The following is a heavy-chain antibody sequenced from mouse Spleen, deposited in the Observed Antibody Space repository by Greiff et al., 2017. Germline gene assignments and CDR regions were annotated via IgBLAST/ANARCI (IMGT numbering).Heavy chain of an antibody. V-gene: IGHV1-75*01. J-gene: IGHJ2*01. D-gene: IGHD1-1*01. CDR3: ARSPYYGSRRNYFDY. Sequence: QVQLKQSGPELVKPGASVKISCKASGYTFTDYYINWVKQRPGQGLEWIGWIFPGSGSTYYNEKFKGKATLTVDKSSSTAYMLLSSLTSEDSAVYFCARSPYYGSRRNYFDYWGQGTTLTVSS. CDR1: GYTFTDYY. CDR2: IFPGSGST.